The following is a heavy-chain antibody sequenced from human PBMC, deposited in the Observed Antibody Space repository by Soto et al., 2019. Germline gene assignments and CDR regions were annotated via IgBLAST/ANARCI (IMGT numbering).Heavy chain of an antibody. CDR2: IKSKVDGGTI. Sequence: GGSLRLSCAASGFTFSNAWMNWVRQVPGKGLEWVGRIKSKVDGGTIDYAASVEGRFTISRDDSKNTVYLQMDSLKTEDTAVYFCVTGGYFLDYWGQGTLVTVSS. CDR3: VTGGYFLDY. J-gene: IGHJ4*02. CDR1: GFTFSNAW. V-gene: IGHV3-15*07.